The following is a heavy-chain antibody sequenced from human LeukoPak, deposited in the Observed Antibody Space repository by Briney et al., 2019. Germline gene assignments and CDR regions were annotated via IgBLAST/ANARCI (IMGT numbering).Heavy chain of an antibody. D-gene: IGHD3-3*01. J-gene: IGHJ6*02. CDR1: GFTFSSYW. CDR2: IKQDGSEK. V-gene: IGHV3-7*01. CDR3: ARDPAVFGVVRSYYGMDV. Sequence: GGSLRLSCAASGFTFSSYWMSWVRQAPGKGLEWVANIKQDGSEKYYVDSVKGRFTISRDNSKNTLYLQMNSLRAEDTAVYYCARDPAVFGVVRSYYGMDVWGQGTTVTVSS.